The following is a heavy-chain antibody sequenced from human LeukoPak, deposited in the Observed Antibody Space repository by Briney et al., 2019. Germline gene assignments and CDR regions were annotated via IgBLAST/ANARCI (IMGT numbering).Heavy chain of an antibody. CDR1: GYTFTSYD. CDR3: ARGVSILGATWYYYYMDV. CDR2: MNPNSGNT. V-gene: IGHV1-8*01. D-gene: IGHD1-26*01. J-gene: IGHJ6*03. Sequence: GASVKVSCKASGYTFTSYDINWVRQATGQGLEWMGWMNPNSGNTGYAQKFQGRVTMTRNTSISTAYMELSSLRSEDTAVYYCARGVSILGATWYYYYMDVWGKGTTVTVSS.